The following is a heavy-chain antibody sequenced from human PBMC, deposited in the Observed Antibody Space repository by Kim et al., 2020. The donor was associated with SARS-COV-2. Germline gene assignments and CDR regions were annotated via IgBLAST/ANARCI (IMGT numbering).Heavy chain of an antibody. J-gene: IGHJ6*02. CDR3: ASPSDYGSGSYYEDYYYYYGMDV. Sequence: SETLSLTCTVSGGSISSSSYYWGWIRQPPGKGLEWIGSIYYSGSTYYNPSLKSRVTISVDTSKNQFSLKLSSVTAAATAVYYCASPSDYGSGSYYEDYYYYYGMDVWGQGTTVTVSS. CDR1: GGSISSSSYY. D-gene: IGHD3-10*01. CDR2: IYYSGST. V-gene: IGHV4-39*01.